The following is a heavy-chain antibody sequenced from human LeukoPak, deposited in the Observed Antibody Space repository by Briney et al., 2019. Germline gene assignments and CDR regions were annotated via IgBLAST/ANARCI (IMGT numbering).Heavy chain of an antibody. V-gene: IGHV1-69*04. CDR1: GGTFSSYA. CDR3: ARVIVVVPAPDTYYYYGMDV. Sequence: GASVKVSCKASGGTFSSYAISWVRQAPGQGLEWMGRIIPILGIANYAQKFQGRVTITADKSTSTAYMELSSLRSEDTAVYYCARVIVVVPAPDTYYYYGMDVWGQGTTVTVSS. J-gene: IGHJ6*02. CDR2: IIPILGIA. D-gene: IGHD2-2*01.